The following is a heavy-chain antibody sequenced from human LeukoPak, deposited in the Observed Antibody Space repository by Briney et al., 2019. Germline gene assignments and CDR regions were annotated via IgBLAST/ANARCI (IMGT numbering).Heavy chain of an antibody. V-gene: IGHV3-23*01. CDR3: AKGRRDAYNFDFDY. CDR2: ISGSGGST. D-gene: IGHD5-24*01. CDR1: GFTFSIYA. Sequence: GGSLRLSCAASGFTFSIYAMSWVRQAPGKGLEWVSAISGSGGSTYYADSVKGRFTISRDNSKNTLYLQMNSLRAEDTAVYYCAKGRRDAYNFDFDYWGQGTLVTVSS. J-gene: IGHJ4*02.